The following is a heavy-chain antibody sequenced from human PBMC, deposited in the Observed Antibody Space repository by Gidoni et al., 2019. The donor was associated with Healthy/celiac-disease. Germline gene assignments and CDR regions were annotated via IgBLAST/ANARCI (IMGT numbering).Heavy chain of an antibody. CDR2: IYYSGST. V-gene: IGHV4-39*01. D-gene: IGHD3-3*01. CDR3: ARQIYYDFWSGPNWFDP. Sequence: QLQLQESGPGLVKPSEPLSLTCTVSGGSISSSSYYWGWIRQPPGKGLEWIGSIYYSGSTYYNPSLKSRVTISVDTSKNQFSLKLSSVTAADTAVYYCARQIYYDFWSGPNWFDPWGQGTLVTVSS. J-gene: IGHJ5*02. CDR1: GGSISSSSYY.